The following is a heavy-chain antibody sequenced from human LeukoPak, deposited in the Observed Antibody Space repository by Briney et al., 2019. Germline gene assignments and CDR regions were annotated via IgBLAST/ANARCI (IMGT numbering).Heavy chain of an antibody. CDR3: ARIHMTYNWFDP. CDR1: GFSFSNSA. V-gene: IGHV3-30*14. J-gene: IGHJ5*02. Sequence: GGSLRLSCAASGFSFSNSAMHWVRQAPGKGLEWVALTPYDGRNYFYADSVKGRFTISRDNSKNTLYLQMNSLRAEDTAVYYCARIHMTYNWFDPWGQGTLVTVSS. CDR2: TPYDGRNY.